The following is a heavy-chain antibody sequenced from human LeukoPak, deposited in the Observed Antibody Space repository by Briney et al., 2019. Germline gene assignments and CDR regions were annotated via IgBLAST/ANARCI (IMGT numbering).Heavy chain of an antibody. Sequence: ASVKVSCKASGYTFTGYYMHWVRQAPGQGLEWMGWINPNSGGTNYAQNFQGRVTMTRDTSISTAYMELSRLRSDDTAVYHCARDVEWLYYFDYWGQGTLVTVSS. CDR1: GYTFTGYY. V-gene: IGHV1-2*02. CDR2: INPNSGGT. J-gene: IGHJ4*02. D-gene: IGHD5-12*01. CDR3: ARDVEWLYYFDY.